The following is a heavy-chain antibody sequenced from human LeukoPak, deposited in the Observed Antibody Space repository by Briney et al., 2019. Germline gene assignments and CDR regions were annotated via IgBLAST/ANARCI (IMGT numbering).Heavy chain of an antibody. D-gene: IGHD3-22*01. J-gene: IGHJ4*02. CDR1: AYTFTFYN. Sequence: ASVTVSFTSSAYTFTFYNMHWVRQAHGQGQGGMGWINTNSGGTNYSQKFQGSVTITRDTSLSTAYIELSRLRSDDTAVYYCARELFHYDSSGYYYTNGYLIYWGQGTLVTVSS. CDR3: ARELFHYDSSGYYYTNGYLIY. V-gene: IGHV1-2*02. CDR2: INTNSGGT.